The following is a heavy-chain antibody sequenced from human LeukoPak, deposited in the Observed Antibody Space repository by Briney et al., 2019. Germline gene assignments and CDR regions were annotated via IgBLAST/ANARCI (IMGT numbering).Heavy chain of an antibody. D-gene: IGHD3-10*01. Sequence: SETLSLTCTVSGFSISNGYYWGWIRQPPGKGLEWIGSIYHSGSTYYNPSLKSRVTISVDTSKNQFSLKLSSVTAADTAVYYCTRGHPGVVRGTNWFDPWGQGTLVTVSS. CDR3: TRGHPGVVRGTNWFDP. V-gene: IGHV4-38-2*02. J-gene: IGHJ5*02. CDR1: GFSISNGYY. CDR2: IYHSGST.